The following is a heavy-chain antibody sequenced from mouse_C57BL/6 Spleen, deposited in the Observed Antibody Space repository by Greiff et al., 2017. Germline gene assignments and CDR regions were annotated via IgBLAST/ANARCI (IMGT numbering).Heavy chain of an antibody. J-gene: IGHJ2*01. D-gene: IGHD2-12*01. CDR1: GYTFTSYW. V-gene: IGHV1-72*01. CDR2: IDPNSGGT. Sequence: QVQLKQPGAELVKPGASVKLSCKASGYTFTSYWMHWVKQRPGRGLEWIGRIDPNSGGTKYNEKFKSKATLTVDKPSSTAYMQLSSLTSEDSAVYYCARSGVTFYYFDYWGQGTTLTVSS. CDR3: ARSGVTFYYFDY.